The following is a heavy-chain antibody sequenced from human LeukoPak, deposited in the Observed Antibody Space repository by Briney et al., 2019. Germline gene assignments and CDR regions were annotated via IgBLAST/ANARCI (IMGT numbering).Heavy chain of an antibody. CDR1: GGSISSGDYY. D-gene: IGHD1-26*01. J-gene: IGHJ3*02. CDR3: ARQSGAYDAFDI. CDR2: IYYSGST. V-gene: IGHV4-30-4*08. Sequence: PSETLSLTCTVSGGSISSGDYYWSWIRQPPGKGLEWIGYIYYSGSTYYNPSLKSRVTISVDTSKNQFSLKLSSVTAADTAVYYCARQSGAYDAFDIWGQGTMVTVSS.